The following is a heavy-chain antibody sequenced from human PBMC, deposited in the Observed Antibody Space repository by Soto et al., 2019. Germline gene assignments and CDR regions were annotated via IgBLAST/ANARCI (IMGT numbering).Heavy chain of an antibody. Sequence: PGGSLRLSCAASGFTFSSYSMNWVRQAPGKGLEWVSYISRSGNTMYYGDYVKGRFTISRDNAENSVFLQMISLRAEDTAVYYCVREGRSSTSCNTGCAFDIWGQGTMVTVSS. V-gene: IGHV3-48*04. CDR3: VREGRSSTSCNTGCAFDI. CDR2: ISRSGNTM. CDR1: GFTFSSYS. J-gene: IGHJ3*02. D-gene: IGHD2-2*02.